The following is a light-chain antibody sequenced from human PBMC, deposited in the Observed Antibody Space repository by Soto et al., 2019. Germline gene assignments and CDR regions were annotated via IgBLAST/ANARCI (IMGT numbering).Light chain of an antibody. CDR3: QTWGTGSVV. Sequence: QLVLTQSPSASASLGASVKLTCTLSSGHSSYAIAWHQQQPEKGPRYLMKLNSDGSHSKGDGIPDRFSGSSSGAERYLTISSLQSEDEADYYCQTWGTGSVVFGGGTKVIVL. CDR2: LNSDGSH. V-gene: IGLV4-69*01. CDR1: SGHSSYA. J-gene: IGLJ2*01.